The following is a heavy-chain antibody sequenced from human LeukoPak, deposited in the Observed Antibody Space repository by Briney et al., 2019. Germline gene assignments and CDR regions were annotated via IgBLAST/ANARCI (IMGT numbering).Heavy chain of an antibody. D-gene: IGHD5-18*01. Sequence: GASVKVSCKASGYTFTSYGISWVRQAPGQGLEWMGRISAYNGNTNYAQKLQGRVTLTRDTSTSTVYMELSSLRSEDTAVYYCARSPYTYGSLFYLDYWGQGTLVTVSS. CDR1: GYTFTSYG. J-gene: IGHJ4*02. CDR3: ARSPYTYGSLFYLDY. V-gene: IGHV1-18*01. CDR2: ISAYNGNT.